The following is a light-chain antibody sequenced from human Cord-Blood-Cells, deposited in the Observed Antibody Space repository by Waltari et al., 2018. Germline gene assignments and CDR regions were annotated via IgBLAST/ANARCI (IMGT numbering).Light chain of an antibody. J-gene: IGKJ5*01. CDR1: QSISSY. CDR2: AAS. Sequence: DIQMTQSPSSLSASVGDRVTITCRASQSISSYLNLYQQKPGKAPKLLTYAASSLQSGVPSRFSGSGSGTDFTLTISSLQPEDFATYYCQQSYSTPTFGQGTRLEIK. CDR3: QQSYSTPT. V-gene: IGKV1-39*01.